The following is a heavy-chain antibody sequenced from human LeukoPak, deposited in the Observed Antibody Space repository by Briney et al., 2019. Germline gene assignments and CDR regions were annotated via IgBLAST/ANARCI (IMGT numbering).Heavy chain of an antibody. Sequence: GGSLRLSCAASGFTFSSYWMSWVRQAPGKGLEWVANIKQDGSEKYYVDSEKGRFTISRDNAKNSLYLQMNSLRAEDTAVYYCARERGRGYSYGYVDYWGQGTLVTVSS. CDR1: GFTFSSYW. J-gene: IGHJ4*02. CDR3: ARERGRGYSYGYVDY. CDR2: IKQDGSEK. D-gene: IGHD5-18*01. V-gene: IGHV3-7*01.